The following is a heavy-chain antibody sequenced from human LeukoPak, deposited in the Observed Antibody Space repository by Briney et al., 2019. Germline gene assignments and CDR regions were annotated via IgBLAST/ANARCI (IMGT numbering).Heavy chain of an antibody. CDR3: ARDLDSSSWLVDY. V-gene: IGHV3-9*01. D-gene: IGHD6-13*01. J-gene: IGHJ4*02. Sequence: GRSLRLSCAASGFTFDDYAMHWVRQAPGKGLEWVSGISWNSGSIGYADSVKGRFTISRDNAKNSLYMQMNSLRAEDTAVYYCARDLDSSSWLVDYWGQGTLVTVSS. CDR1: GFTFDDYA. CDR2: ISWNSGSI.